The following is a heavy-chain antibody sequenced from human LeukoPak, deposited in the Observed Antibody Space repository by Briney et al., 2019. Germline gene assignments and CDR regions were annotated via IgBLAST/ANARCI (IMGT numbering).Heavy chain of an antibody. CDR1: GFTFSSYA. J-gene: IGHJ4*02. D-gene: IGHD3-10*01. Sequence: GGSLRLSCAASGFTFSSYAMHWVRQAPGKGLERVANIKQDGSEMYYMDSVKGRFTISRDNAKSSLYLQMNSLRAEDTAVYYCARVWWFGGTSYYFDYWGQGTLVTVSS. V-gene: IGHV3-7*01. CDR3: ARVWWFGGTSYYFDY. CDR2: IKQDGSEM.